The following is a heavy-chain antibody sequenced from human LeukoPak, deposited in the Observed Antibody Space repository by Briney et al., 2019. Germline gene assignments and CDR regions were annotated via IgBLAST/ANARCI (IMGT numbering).Heavy chain of an antibody. CDR3: ARERRVTTWGYYFDY. V-gene: IGHV1-69*05. CDR2: IIPIFGTA. Sequence: ASVKVSCKASGGTFSSYAISWVRRAPGQGLEWMGGIIPIFGTANYAQKFQGRVTITTDESTSTAYMELSSLRSEDTAVYYCARERRVTTWGYYFDYWGQGTLVTVSS. D-gene: IGHD4-11*01. J-gene: IGHJ4*02. CDR1: GGTFSSYA.